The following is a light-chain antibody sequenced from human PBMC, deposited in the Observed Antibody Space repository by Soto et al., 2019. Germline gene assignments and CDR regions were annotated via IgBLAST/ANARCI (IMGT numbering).Light chain of an antibody. CDR3: SSYAGSNNLV. CDR1: TSDVGGYNY. J-gene: IGLJ2*01. V-gene: IGLV2-8*01. CDR2: EVS. Sequence: QSVLTQPPSASGSPGQSVTISCTGTTSDVGGYNYVSWYQQHPGKAPKLMIYEVSKRPSGFPDRFAGSKSGNTASLTVSGLQADDEADYYCSSYAGSNNLVFGGGTKLTVL.